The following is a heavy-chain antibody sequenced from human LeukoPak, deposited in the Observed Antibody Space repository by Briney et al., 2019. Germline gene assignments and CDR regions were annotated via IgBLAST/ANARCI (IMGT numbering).Heavy chain of an antibody. J-gene: IGHJ4*02. CDR3: ARLAWGRGVIITFDY. V-gene: IGHV3-21*01. D-gene: IGHD3-10*01. CDR1: GFTFSSYS. Sequence: GGSLRLSCAASGFTFSSYSMNWVRQAPGKGLEWVSSISSSSSYIYYADSVKGRFTISRDNAKNSLYLQMNSLRAEDTAVYYCARLAWGRGVIITFDYWGRGTLVTVSS. CDR2: ISSSSSYI.